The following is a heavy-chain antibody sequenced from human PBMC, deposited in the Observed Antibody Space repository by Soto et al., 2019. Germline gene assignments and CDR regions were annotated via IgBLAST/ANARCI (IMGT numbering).Heavy chain of an antibody. D-gene: IGHD5-12*01. V-gene: IGHV1-69*08. CDR2: IIPILGIA. J-gene: IGHJ4*02. CDR1: GGTFSSYT. CDR3: AREMATIPTFDY. Sequence: QVQLVQSGAEVKKPGSSVKVSCKASGGTFSSYTISWVRQAPGQGLEWMGRIIPILGIANYAQKFQGRVMITADKSTSTAYMELSSLRSEDTAVYYCAREMATIPTFDYWGQGTLVTVSS.